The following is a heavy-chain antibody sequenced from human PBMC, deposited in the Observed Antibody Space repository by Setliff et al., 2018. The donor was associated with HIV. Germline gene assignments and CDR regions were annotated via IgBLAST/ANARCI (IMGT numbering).Heavy chain of an antibody. CDR2: IYYSGST. CDR1: GGSITTSTFY. V-gene: IGHV4-39*02. D-gene: IGHD5-18*01. Sequence: SETLSLTCTVSGGSITTSTFYWGWIRQPPGKGLEWIGSIYYSGSTYYNPSLKSRLTITQHTSKNHFSLSLSSVTAADTAVYYCARSVDTTLVPAYYFDYWGQGTLVTVSS. J-gene: IGHJ4*02. CDR3: ARSVDTTLVPAYYFDY.